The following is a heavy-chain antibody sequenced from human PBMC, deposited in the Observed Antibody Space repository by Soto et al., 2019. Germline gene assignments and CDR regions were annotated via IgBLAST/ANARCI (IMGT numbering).Heavy chain of an antibody. Sequence: PGGSLRLSCEASGFTFSGFDMHWVRQPTGKGLEWVSTIGTAGDTYYAVSVKGRFTISRDNAKNSLSLQMNSLRAGDTAVYSCARGQEVGAHFFDSWGQGTQVTVSS. J-gene: IGHJ4*02. D-gene: IGHD2-15*01. CDR3: ARGQEVGAHFFDS. CDR2: IGTAGDT. V-gene: IGHV3-13*01. CDR1: GFTFSGFD.